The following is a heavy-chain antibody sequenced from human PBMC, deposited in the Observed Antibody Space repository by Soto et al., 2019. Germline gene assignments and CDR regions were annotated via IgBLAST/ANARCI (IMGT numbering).Heavy chain of an antibody. CDR2: ISYDGSNE. Sequence: QVQLVESGGGVVQSGGSLRLSCSASGFTFSSYAMHWVRQAPGKGLEWVAFISYDGSNEYYSDSVKGRFTISRDNSKNTLSLQMNSLRAEDTAVYYCARGDGYMYGNTFEYWGQGTLVTVSS. CDR3: ARGDGYMYGNTFEY. V-gene: IGHV3-30-3*01. CDR1: GFTFSSYA. J-gene: IGHJ4*02. D-gene: IGHD5-18*01.